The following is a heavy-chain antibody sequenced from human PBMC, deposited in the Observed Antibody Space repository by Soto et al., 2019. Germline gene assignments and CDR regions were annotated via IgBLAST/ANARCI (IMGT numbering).Heavy chain of an antibody. CDR2: IYYSGST. V-gene: IGHV4-31*03. Sequence: SETLSLTCTVSGGSISSGGYYWSWLRQHPGKGLEWIGYIYYSGSTYYNPSLKSRVTISVDTSKNQFSLKLSSVTAADTAVYYCARFTNNWNYPWFDPWGQGTLVTVSS. CDR1: GGSISSGGYY. CDR3: ARFTNNWNYPWFDP. J-gene: IGHJ5*02. D-gene: IGHD1-7*01.